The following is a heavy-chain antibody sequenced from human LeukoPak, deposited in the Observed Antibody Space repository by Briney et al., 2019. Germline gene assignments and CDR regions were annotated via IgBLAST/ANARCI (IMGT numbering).Heavy chain of an antibody. J-gene: IGHJ4*02. CDR1: GFTFSSHW. D-gene: IGHD3-10*01. CDR2: IRGDGRDT. V-gene: IGHV3-74*03. Sequence: GGSLRLSCSTSGFTFSSHWIHWVRDAPGKGPVWGSGIRGDGRDTEYADSVKGRFTISRDNAKNTLYLQMNSLRAEDTAVYYCARDAGDSGSWGVFDYWGQGTLVTVSS. CDR3: ARDAGDSGSWGVFDY.